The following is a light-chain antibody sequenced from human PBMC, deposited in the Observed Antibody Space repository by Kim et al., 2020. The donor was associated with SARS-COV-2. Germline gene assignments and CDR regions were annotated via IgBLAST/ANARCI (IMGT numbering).Light chain of an antibody. CDR2: EDN. J-gene: IGLJ2*01. CDR1: SGSIASNY. CDR3: QSYNRSNVV. V-gene: IGLV6-57*02. Sequence: GKTVTISCTCSSGSIASNYVQWYQQRPGSAPTTVIYEDNQRPSGVPDRFSGSIDSSSNSASLTISGLKTEDEADYYCQSYNRSNVVFGGGTQLTVL.